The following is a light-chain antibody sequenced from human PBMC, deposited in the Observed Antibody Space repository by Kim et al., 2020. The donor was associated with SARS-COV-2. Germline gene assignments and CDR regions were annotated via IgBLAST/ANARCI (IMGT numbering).Light chain of an antibody. V-gene: IGKV1-5*01. CDR2: DAS. CDR1: EGVKTW. Sequence: DIQMTQSPSTLSASVGDRVTITCRASEGVKTWLAWYQQKPGEAPKALISDASTLESGVPSRFVGSGSGTEFTLTITRLQPDDSATYFCQHYSTYPWAFGPGTKVDIK. CDR3: QHYSTYPWA. J-gene: IGKJ1*01.